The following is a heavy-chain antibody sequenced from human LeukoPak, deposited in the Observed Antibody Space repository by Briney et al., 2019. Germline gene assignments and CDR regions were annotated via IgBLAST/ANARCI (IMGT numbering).Heavy chain of an antibody. CDR2: IYYSGST. CDR1: GGSLSSYY. J-gene: IGHJ6*02. D-gene: IGHD6-25*01. CDR3: ARVRSARPYYYGMDV. Sequence: SETLSLTCTVSGGSLSSYYWRWIRQPPGKGLEWIGYIYYSGSTNYNPSLKSRVTISVDTSKNQFSLKLSSVTAADTPVYYCARVRSARPYYYGMDVWGQGTTVTVSS. V-gene: IGHV4-59*01.